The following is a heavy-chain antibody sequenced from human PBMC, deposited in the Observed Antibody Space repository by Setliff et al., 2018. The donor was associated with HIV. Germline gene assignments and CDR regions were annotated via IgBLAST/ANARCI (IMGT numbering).Heavy chain of an antibody. CDR3: ARDLSGGYNFWSGYYPLDY. CDR2: IWYDGSNK. J-gene: IGHJ4*02. V-gene: IGHV3-33*01. Sequence: GGSLRLSCAASGFTFSSYGMHWVRQAPGKGLEWVAVIWYDGSNKHYADSVKGRFTISRDNSKNTLYLQMNSLRAEDTAVYYCARDLSGGYNFWSGYYPLDYWGRGTLVTVSS. D-gene: IGHD3-3*01. CDR1: GFTFSSYG.